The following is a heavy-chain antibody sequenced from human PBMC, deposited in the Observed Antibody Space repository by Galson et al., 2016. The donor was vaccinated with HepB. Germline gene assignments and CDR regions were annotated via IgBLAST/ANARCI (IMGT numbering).Heavy chain of an antibody. V-gene: IGHV3-33*01. J-gene: IGHJ5*02. CDR1: RFHFSMYA. CDR2: IWREGIRT. Sequence: SLRLSCAASRFHFSMYAMHWVRQAPGKGLEWVAMIWREGIRTFYADSVKGRFTISRDNSIYTSYLQTSSLRVEDTAVYYWVGDPPSSGWAFDPWGQGTLVTVSS. D-gene: IGHD6-19*01. CDR3: VGDPPSSGWAFDP.